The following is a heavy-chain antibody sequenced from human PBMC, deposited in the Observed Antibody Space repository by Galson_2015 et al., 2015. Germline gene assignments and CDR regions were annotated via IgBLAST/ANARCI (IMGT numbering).Heavy chain of an antibody. Sequence: TLTLTFTFSGFSLSTSGVGVGWIRQPPGKALEWLALIYWDDDKRYSPSLKSRLTITKDTSKNQVVLTMTNMDPVDTATYYCAHLSGIAAAGTSWGQGTLVTVSS. D-gene: IGHD6-13*01. V-gene: IGHV2-5*02. J-gene: IGHJ4*02. CDR2: IYWDDDK. CDR1: GFSLSTSGVG. CDR3: AHLSGIAAAGTS.